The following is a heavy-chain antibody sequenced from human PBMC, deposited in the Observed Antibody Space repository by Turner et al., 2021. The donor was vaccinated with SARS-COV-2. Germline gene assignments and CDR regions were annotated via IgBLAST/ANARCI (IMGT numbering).Heavy chain of an antibody. CDR1: GFTFSSFW. CDR2: IKEDGSEK. CDR3: ARRRGMDV. J-gene: IGHJ6*02. Sequence: EVQLVESGGGLVQPGGSLRLSCAASGFTFSSFWMRWVRQGQGKGLEWVANIKEDGSEKYYVDSVKGRFTISRDNAKNSVYLQMNSLRAEDTAVYYCARRRGMDVWGQGTTVTVSS. V-gene: IGHV3-7*01.